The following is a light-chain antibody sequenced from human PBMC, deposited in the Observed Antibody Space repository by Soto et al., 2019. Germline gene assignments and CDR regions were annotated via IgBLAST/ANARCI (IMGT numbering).Light chain of an antibody. CDR2: DAS. Sequence: DIQMTQSPSSLSASVGDRVTITCQASHDISSYLHWYQQRPGKAPKLLIYDASNLETGVPSRFSGSGSGTDFTFSISSLQPEDIATYYCQQYDNLLWTFGQGTKVEI. J-gene: IGKJ1*01. CDR1: HDISSY. V-gene: IGKV1-33*01. CDR3: QQYDNLLWT.